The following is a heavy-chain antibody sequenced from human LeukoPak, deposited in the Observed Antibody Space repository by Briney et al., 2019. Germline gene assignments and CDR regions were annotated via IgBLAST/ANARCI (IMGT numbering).Heavy chain of an antibody. CDR3: AKPARTDYTDY. D-gene: IGHD1-14*01. CDR1: GFTFSSYG. J-gene: IGHJ4*02. CDR2: IRYDGSNK. V-gene: IGHV3-30*02. Sequence: GGSLRLSCAASGFTFSSYGMHWVRQAPGKGLEWVAFIRYDGSNKYYADSVKGRFTISRDNSKNTLYLQMNSLRAEDTAVYYCAKPARTDYTDYWGQGTLVTVSS.